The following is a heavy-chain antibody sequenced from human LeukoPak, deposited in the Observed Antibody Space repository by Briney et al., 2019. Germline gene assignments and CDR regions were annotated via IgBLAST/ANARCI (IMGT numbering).Heavy chain of an antibody. V-gene: IGHV3-23*01. Sequence: GGSLRLSCVASGFAFNTYVMSWVRQAPGKGLEWVAAINGGGSNTYYADSVKGRFTISRDNSKNMVYLQMNSLRAEDTAVYYCAGVGSYYDMDVWGQGTTVTVSS. J-gene: IGHJ6*02. CDR2: INGGGSNT. CDR3: AGVGSYYDMDV. D-gene: IGHD2-15*01. CDR1: GFAFNTYV.